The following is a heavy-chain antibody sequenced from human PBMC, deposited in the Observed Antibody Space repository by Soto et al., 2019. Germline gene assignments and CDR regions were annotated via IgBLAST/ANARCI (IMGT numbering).Heavy chain of an antibody. V-gene: IGHV1-46*01. D-gene: IGHD5-18*01. CDR3: SRGRYTAMAHFDY. Sequence: ASVKVSCKASRYTFTSYYMHWVRQAPGQGLEWMGIINPSGGSTSYAQKFQGRVTMTRDTSTSTVYMEMSSLRSKDTAVYSFSRGRYTAMAHFDYWGQGTPVSV. CDR1: RYTFTSYY. CDR2: INPSGGST. J-gene: IGHJ4*02.